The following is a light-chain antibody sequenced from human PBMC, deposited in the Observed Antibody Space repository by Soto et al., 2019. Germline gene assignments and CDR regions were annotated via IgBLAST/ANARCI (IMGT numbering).Light chain of an antibody. CDR2: GAS. J-gene: IGKJ5*01. CDR1: QSVASH. V-gene: IGKV3-11*01. Sequence: ILMTQSPATLSVSPGERVTLSCRASQSVASHLAWYQQKRGQAPRLLIYGASIRATGIPATFSGSGSGTDFTLTISRLEPEDFAVYYCQQRSNWPLTFGQGTRLEIK. CDR3: QQRSNWPLT.